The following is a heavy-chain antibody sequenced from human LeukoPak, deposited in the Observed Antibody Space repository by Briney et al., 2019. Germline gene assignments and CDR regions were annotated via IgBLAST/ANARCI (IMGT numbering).Heavy chain of an antibody. J-gene: IGHJ4*02. CDR1: VGSISSGYW. V-gene: IGHV4-4*02. D-gene: IGHD4-17*01. CDR3: ARNGYYSADY. CDR2: IHHGGST. Sequence: SETLSLTCAVSVGSISSGYWWSWVRQPPGKGLEWIGEIHHGGSTNYNPSLKSRVTLSMDKSKNLFSLMLTSVTAADTAVYYCARNGYYSADYWGQGTLVTVSS.